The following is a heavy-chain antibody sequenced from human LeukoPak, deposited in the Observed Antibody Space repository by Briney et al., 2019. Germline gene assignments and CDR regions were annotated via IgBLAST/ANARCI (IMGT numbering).Heavy chain of an antibody. J-gene: IGHJ4*02. Sequence: GASVTVSYKASGGTFNSYAISWVRQAPGQGLEWMGGIIPIFGTANYAQKFQGRVTITADESTSTAYMELSSLRSEDTAVYYCARAAGTIFVTHSPMRWDLDYWGQGTLVTVSS. CDR1: GGTFNSYA. CDR3: ARAAGTIFVTHSPMRWDLDY. CDR2: IIPIFGTA. V-gene: IGHV1-69*13. D-gene: IGHD3-9*01.